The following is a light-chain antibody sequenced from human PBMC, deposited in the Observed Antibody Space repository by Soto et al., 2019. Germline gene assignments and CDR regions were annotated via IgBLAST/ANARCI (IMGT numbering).Light chain of an antibody. J-gene: IGLJ1*01. CDR2: EVN. Sequence: QSALTQPPSASGSPGQSVTISCTGTSSDVGGYDYVSWYQQHPGKAPKLMIYEVNKRPSGVPDRFSGSKSGNTASLTVSGLQAEDEADYYCSSYAGSNNPFVFGTGTKVTVL. CDR3: SSYAGSNNPFV. V-gene: IGLV2-8*01. CDR1: SSDVGGYDY.